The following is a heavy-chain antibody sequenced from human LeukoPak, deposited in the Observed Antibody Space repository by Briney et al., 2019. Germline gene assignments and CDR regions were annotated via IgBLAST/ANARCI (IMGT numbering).Heavy chain of an antibody. CDR3: ARQRREPRRGYFDC. D-gene: IGHD1-26*01. J-gene: IGHJ4*02. CDR2: IYHSGST. Sequence: SETLSLTCAVSGGSISSGGYSWSWIRQPPGKGLEWIGYIYHSGSTYYNPSLKSRVTISVDRSKNQFSLKLSSVTAADTAVYYCARQRREPRRGYFDCWGQGTLVTVSS. V-gene: IGHV4-30-2*01. CDR1: GGSISSGGYS.